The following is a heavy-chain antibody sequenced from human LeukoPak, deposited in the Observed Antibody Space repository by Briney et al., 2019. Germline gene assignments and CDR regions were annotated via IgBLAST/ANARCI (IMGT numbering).Heavy chain of an antibody. CDR3: AREAAVADNFDY. J-gene: IGHJ4*02. CDR1: GYTFTGYY. Sequence: ASVKVSCKASGYTFTGYYTHWVRQAPGQGLEWMGWINPNSGGTNYAQKFQGRVTMTRDTSISTAYMELSRLRSDDTAVYYCAREAAVADNFDYWGQGTLVTVSS. V-gene: IGHV1-2*02. D-gene: IGHD6-19*01. CDR2: INPNSGGT.